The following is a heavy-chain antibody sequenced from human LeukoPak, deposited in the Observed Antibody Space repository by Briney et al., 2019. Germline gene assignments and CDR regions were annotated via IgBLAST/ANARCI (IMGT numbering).Heavy chain of an antibody. J-gene: IGHJ4*02. Sequence: GGSLRLSCAASGFTFSSYSMNWVRQAPGKGLEWVSSISSSSSYIYYADSVKGRFTISRDNAKNSLYLQMNGLRAEDTAVYYCARELLGYCSSTSCYAGGDYWGQGTLVTVSS. CDR2: ISSSSSYI. V-gene: IGHV3-21*01. CDR3: ARELLGYCSSTSCYAGGDY. CDR1: GFTFSSYS. D-gene: IGHD2-2*01.